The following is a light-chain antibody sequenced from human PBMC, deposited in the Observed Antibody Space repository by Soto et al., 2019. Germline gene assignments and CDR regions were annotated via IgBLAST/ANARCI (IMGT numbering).Light chain of an antibody. CDR3: LQHNTYPYT. J-gene: IGKJ5*01. V-gene: IGKV1-5*01. CDR2: DAS. Sequence: DIQMTQSPSTLSAFVGDRVTITCRASQSIGRWLAWYQQKPGKAPKLLIYDASSLESGVPSRFSGSGSGTEFTLTISSLQPEDSATYYCLQHNTYPYTFGQGTRLEIK. CDR1: QSIGRW.